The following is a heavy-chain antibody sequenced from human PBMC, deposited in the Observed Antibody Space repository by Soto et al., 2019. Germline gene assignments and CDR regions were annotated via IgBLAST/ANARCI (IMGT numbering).Heavy chain of an antibody. Sequence: GGSLRLSCAASGFTFSSYGMHWVRQAPGKGLEWVAVIWYDGSNKYYADSVKGRFTISRDNSKNTLYLQMNSLRAEDTAVYYCARDLHSGVVGGRDYYYMDVWGKGTTVTVSS. CDR1: GFTFSSYG. CDR3: ARDLHSGVVGGRDYYYMDV. V-gene: IGHV3-33*01. D-gene: IGHD2-15*01. CDR2: IWYDGSNK. J-gene: IGHJ6*03.